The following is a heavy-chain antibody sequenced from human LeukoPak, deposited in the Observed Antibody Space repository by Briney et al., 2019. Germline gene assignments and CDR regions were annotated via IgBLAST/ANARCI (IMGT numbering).Heavy chain of an antibody. Sequence: GGSLRLSCAASGFTFSSYSMNWARQAPGKGLEWVSSISSSSSYIYYADSVKGRFTISRDNAKNSLYLQMNSLRAEDTAVYYCARDRRERTTTGVFDYWGQGTLVTVSS. CDR2: ISSSSSYI. V-gene: IGHV3-21*01. D-gene: IGHD1-1*01. CDR3: ARDRRERTTTGVFDY. CDR1: GFTFSSYS. J-gene: IGHJ4*02.